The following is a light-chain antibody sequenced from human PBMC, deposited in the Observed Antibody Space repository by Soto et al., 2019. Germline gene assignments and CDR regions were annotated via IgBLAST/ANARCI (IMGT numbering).Light chain of an antibody. J-gene: IGKJ1*01. Sequence: EIVLTQSPGTLPLSPGERATLSCRASLSVASNYVAWYQQKPGQAPRLLIYAASSRATGIPDRFSGSGSGTDFTLTISRLEPEDFAVYYCQQYGSAPWTFGQGTKVEIK. V-gene: IGKV3-20*01. CDR2: AAS. CDR3: QQYGSAPWT. CDR1: LSVASNY.